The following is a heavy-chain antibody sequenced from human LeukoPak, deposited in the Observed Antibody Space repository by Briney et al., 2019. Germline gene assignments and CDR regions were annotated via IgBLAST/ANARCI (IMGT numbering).Heavy chain of an antibody. Sequence: SETLSPTSTVSGGSISSYYRSWIRQPPGKGLEWIGYIYYSGSTNYNPSLKSRVTISVDTSKNQFPLKLSSVTAPDTAVYYCARLGREDYYLYDWGGGTRVTVSS. CDR1: GGSISSYY. V-gene: IGHV4-59*01. CDR3: ARLGREDYYLYD. D-gene: IGHD2-15*01. CDR2: IYYSGST. J-gene: IGHJ4*02.